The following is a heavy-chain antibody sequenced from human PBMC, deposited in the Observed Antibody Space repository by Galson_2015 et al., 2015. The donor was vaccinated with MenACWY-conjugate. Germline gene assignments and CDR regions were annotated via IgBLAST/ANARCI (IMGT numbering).Heavy chain of an antibody. CDR1: GFTFSNFG. CDR3: AKFGPSGGVTTGWILHLDS. J-gene: IGHJ4*02. V-gene: IGHV3-23*01. CDR2: IGGSGDST. D-gene: IGHD1-26*01. Sequence: SLRLSCAASGFTFSNFGLSWVRKAPWEGLEWVSSIGGSGDSTYYADSVKGRFTISRDNSRNTLSLQMNSLRAEDTAVYYCAKFGPSGGVTTGWILHLDSWGQGTPVTVSS.